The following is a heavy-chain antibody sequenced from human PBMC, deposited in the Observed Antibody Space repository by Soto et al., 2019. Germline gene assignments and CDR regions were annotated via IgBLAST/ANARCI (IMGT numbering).Heavy chain of an antibody. V-gene: IGHV1-3*01. Sequence: QVQLVQSGAEVKKPGASVMLSCKASGYTFTTYTMNWVRQAPGQRLEWMGWINPVNGNTKSSQKFQDRVIITRDTSASTAYMELRSLRSEDTAVYYCGRGIATGQLDPWGQGTLVIVSS. CDR1: GYTFTTYT. CDR2: INPVNGNT. J-gene: IGHJ5*02. D-gene: IGHD6-13*01. CDR3: GRGIATGQLDP.